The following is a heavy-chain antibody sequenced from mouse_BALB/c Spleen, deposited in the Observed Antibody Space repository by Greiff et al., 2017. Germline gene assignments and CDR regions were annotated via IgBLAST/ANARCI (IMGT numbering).Heavy chain of an antibody. V-gene: IGHV5-6-5*01. CDR2: ISSGGST. J-gene: IGHJ1*01. D-gene: IGHD1-1*01. CDR3: AREVYGYWYFDV. CDR1: GFTFSSYA. Sequence: EVKLVESGGGLVKPGGSLKLSCAASGFTFSSYAMSWVRQTPEKRLEWVASISSGGSTYYPDSVKGRFTISRDNARNILYLQMSSLRSEDTAMYYCAREVYGYWYFDVWGAGTTVTVSS.